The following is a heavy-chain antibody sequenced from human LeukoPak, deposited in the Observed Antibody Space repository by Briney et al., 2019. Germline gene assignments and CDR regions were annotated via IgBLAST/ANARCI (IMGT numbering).Heavy chain of an antibody. Sequence: GGSLRLSCAASGFTFSSYAMHWVRQAPGRGLEWVAVISYDGSNKYYADSVKGRFTISRDNSKNTLYLQMNSLRAEDTAVYYCARDAVPWEWELPVDYWGQGTLVTVSS. V-gene: IGHV3-30-3*01. CDR3: ARDAVPWEWELPVDY. J-gene: IGHJ4*02. D-gene: IGHD1-26*01. CDR1: GFTFSSYA. CDR2: ISYDGSNK.